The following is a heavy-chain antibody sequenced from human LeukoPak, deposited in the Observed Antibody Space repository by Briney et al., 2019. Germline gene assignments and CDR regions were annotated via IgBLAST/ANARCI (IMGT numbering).Heavy chain of an antibody. J-gene: IGHJ4*02. CDR2: INDGGTYT. V-gene: IGHV3-74*01. Sequence: PRGSLRLSRARPGFSFSEYWMHTACHTLEKGLMWVSRINDGGTYTAYADAVKGRFAVSRDNAENTLYLQMDSLTVEDTGLYYCVREIKIMGFRAFDYWGQGTPVTVSS. D-gene: IGHD3-10*01. CDR3: VREIKIMGFRAFDY. CDR1: GFSFSEYW.